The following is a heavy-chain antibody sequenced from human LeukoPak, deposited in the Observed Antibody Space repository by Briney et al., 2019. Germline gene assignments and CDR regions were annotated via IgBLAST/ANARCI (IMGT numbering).Heavy chain of an antibody. CDR2: ISYDGSNE. Sequence: GGSLRLSCAASGFTFSSYAMHWVRQAPGKGLEWVAVISYDGSNEYYADSVKGRFTISRDNSKNTLYLQMNSLRAEDTAVYYCARWGAITIGYFDYWGQGTLVTVSS. CDR1: GFTFSSYA. CDR3: ARWGAITIGYFDY. J-gene: IGHJ4*02. V-gene: IGHV3-30*04. D-gene: IGHD3-3*01.